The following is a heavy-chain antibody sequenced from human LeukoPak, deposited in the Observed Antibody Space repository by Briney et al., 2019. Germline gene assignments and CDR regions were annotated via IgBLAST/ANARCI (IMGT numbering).Heavy chain of an antibody. Sequence: SVKVSCKASGGTFSSYGISWVRQAPGQGLEWMGGIIPFFHTANYAQNFQGRVTITADESTSTAYMELSSLRSEDTAVYYCARSIYGSGSSLWFDPWGQGTLVTVSS. V-gene: IGHV1-69*13. D-gene: IGHD3-10*01. CDR2: IIPFFHTA. CDR1: GGTFSSYG. J-gene: IGHJ5*02. CDR3: ARSIYGSGSSLWFDP.